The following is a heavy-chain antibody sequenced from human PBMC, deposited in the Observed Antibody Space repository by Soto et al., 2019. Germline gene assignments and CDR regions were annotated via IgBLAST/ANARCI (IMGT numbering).Heavy chain of an antibody. Sequence: QVQLQESGPGLVKPSQTLSLTCTVSGGSISSGGYYWSWIRQHPGKSLEWIGYIYYTGRTYYNPYLKSRITIPVDTSQNQFSPKRSSVTSAVTAVYYCAREQPERYFQHWGQGTLVTVST. J-gene: IGHJ1*01. CDR1: GGSISSGGYY. V-gene: IGHV4-31*03. CDR3: AREQPERYFQH. CDR2: IYYTGRT. D-gene: IGHD1-1*01.